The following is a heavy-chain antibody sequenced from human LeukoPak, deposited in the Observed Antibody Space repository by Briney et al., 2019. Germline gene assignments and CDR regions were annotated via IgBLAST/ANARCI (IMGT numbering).Heavy chain of an antibody. CDR3: AKGYCGSTSCHFAY. CDR2: ISWNSGSI. Sequence: GGSLRLSCTASGFTFGDYAMHWVRQAPGKGLEWVSGISWNSGSIGYADSVKGRFTISRDNAKNSLYLQMNSLRAEDMALYYCAKGYCGSTSCHFAYWGQGTLVIVSS. V-gene: IGHV3-9*03. J-gene: IGHJ4*02. D-gene: IGHD2-2*01. CDR1: GFTFGDYA.